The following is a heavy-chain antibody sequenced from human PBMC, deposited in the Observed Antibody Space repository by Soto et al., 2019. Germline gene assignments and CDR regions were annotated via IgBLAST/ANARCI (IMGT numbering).Heavy chain of an antibody. D-gene: IGHD5-12*01. CDR3: ARDQYSSLPRVFYYYGMDV. Sequence: RASVKVSCKASGGTFSSYAISWVRQAPGQGLEWMGGIIPIFGTANYAQKFQGRVTITADESTSTAYMELSSLRSEDTAVYYCARDQYSSLPRVFYYYGMDVWGQGTTVTVSS. V-gene: IGHV1-69*13. J-gene: IGHJ6*02. CDR2: IIPIFGTA. CDR1: GGTFSSYA.